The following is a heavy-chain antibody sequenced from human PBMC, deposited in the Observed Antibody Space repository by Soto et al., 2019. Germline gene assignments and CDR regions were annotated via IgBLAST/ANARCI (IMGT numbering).Heavy chain of an antibody. J-gene: IGHJ6*02. CDR1: GGTFSSQA. CDR2: IIPFFKAT. V-gene: IGHV1-69*01. D-gene: IGHD3-22*01. Sequence: QVQLVQSGAEVKKPGSSVKVSCKASGGTFSSQAISWVRQAPGQGLEWMGGIIPFFKATNYAQKFQGRVTITADDSTSTAYMDLSSLRSEDTAVYYCARDVPVNYYDSAFYYYAMDVWGQVTTVTVSS. CDR3: ARDVPVNYYDSAFYYYAMDV.